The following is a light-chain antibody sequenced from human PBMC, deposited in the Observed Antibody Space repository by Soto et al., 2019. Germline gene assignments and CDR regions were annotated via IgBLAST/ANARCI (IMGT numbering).Light chain of an antibody. J-gene: IGLJ1*01. V-gene: IGLV2-14*02. CDR3: SSYTSSSTLD. CDR1: SSDVGSYNL. Sequence: QSALTQPASVSGSPGQSITISCTGTSSDVGSYNLVSWYQQHPGKAPKLMIYDVSKRPSGVSNRFSGSKSGNTASLTISGLQAEDEADYYCSSYTSSSTLDFGTGTKVTVL. CDR2: DVS.